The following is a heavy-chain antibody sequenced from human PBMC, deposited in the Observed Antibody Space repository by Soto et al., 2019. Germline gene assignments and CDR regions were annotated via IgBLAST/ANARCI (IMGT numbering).Heavy chain of an antibody. CDR3: VRGDNWNDEASDY. D-gene: IGHD1-1*01. V-gene: IGHV3-33*01. J-gene: IGHJ4*02. CDR1: GFMFSNHG. Sequence: QVQLVESGGGVVQPGRSLRLSCAASGFMFSNHGRHWVRQAPGKGLEWVAVIWSDGNNRYYPDSVKGRFTISRDNSKNTVYLQMSSLRVEDTAGYYCVRGDNWNDEASDYWGQGTLVTVSS. CDR2: IWSDGNNR.